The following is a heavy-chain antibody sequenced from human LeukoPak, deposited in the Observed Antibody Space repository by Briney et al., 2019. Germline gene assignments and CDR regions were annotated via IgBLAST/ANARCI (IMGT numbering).Heavy chain of an antibody. Sequence: GGSLRLSCAASGFTFSDCYMSWIRQAPGKGLEWVSYISSSGSTIYYADSVKGRFTISRDNAKNSLYLQMNSLRAEDTAVYYCARGHSSGYYYYYGMDVWGQGTTVTVSS. J-gene: IGHJ6*02. D-gene: IGHD3-22*01. CDR1: GFTFSDCY. CDR2: ISSSGSTI. V-gene: IGHV3-11*01. CDR3: ARGHSSGYYYYYGMDV.